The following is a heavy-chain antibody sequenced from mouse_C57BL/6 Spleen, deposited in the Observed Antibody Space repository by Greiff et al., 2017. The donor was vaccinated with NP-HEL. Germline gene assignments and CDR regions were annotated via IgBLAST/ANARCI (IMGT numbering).Heavy chain of an antibody. D-gene: IGHD2-2*01. Sequence: QVQLQQPGAELVKPGASVKLSCKASGYTFTSYWMHWVKQRPGQGLEWIGMIHPNSGSTNYNEKFKSKATLTVDKSSSTAYMQLSTLTSEDSAVYYCARCPYGYDPYAMDYWGQGTSVTVSS. CDR2: IHPNSGST. CDR1: GYTFTSYW. V-gene: IGHV1-64*01. J-gene: IGHJ4*01. CDR3: ARCPYGYDPYAMDY.